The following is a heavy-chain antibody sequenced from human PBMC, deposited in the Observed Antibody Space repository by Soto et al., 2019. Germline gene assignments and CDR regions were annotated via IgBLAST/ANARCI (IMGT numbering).Heavy chain of an antibody. V-gene: IGHV5-10-1*01. CDR3: ATPFSSYDFWSGYDAFDI. CDR2: IDPSDSYT. CDR1: GYSFTSYW. Sequence: PGESLKISCKGSGYSFTSYWISWVRQMPGKGLEWMGRIDPSDSYTNYSPSFQGHVTISADKSISTAYLQWSSLKASDTSMYYCATPFSSYDFWSGYDAFDIWGQGTMVTVSS. J-gene: IGHJ3*02. D-gene: IGHD3-3*01.